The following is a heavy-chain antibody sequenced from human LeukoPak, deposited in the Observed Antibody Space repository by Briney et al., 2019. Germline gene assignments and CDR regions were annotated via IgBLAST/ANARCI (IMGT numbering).Heavy chain of an antibody. CDR2: IRGSGGST. D-gene: IGHD6-19*01. Sequence: QPGGSLRLSCAASGIPFGSHALSWVRQAPGKGLEWVSAIRGSGGSTYYADSVKGRFTISRDNSKNTLYLQMNSLRAEDTAVYYCAKQGRGWYEASWFDPWGQGTLVTVSS. CDR3: AKQGRGWYEASWFDP. CDR1: GIPFGSHA. J-gene: IGHJ5*02. V-gene: IGHV3-23*01.